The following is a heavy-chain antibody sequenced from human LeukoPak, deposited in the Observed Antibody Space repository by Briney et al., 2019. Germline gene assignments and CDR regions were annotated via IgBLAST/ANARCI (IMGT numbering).Heavy chain of an antibody. CDR1: GFTFSSYA. J-gene: IGHJ5*02. V-gene: IGHV3-21*01. CDR2: ISSSSSYI. Sequence: GGSLRLSCAASGFTFSSYAMNWVRQAPGKGLEWVSSISSSSSYIYYADSVKGRFTISRDNAKNSLYLQMNSLRAEDTAVYYCARLDYYDSSGGNWFDPWGQGTLVTVSS. D-gene: IGHD3-22*01. CDR3: ARLDYYDSSGGNWFDP.